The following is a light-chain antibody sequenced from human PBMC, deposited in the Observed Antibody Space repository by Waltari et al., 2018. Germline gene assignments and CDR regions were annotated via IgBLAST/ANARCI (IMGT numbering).Light chain of an antibody. CDR3: QHNVRLPVT. CDR2: DSS. J-gene: IGKJ1*01. CDR1: ESVRRA. V-gene: IGKV3-20*01. Sequence: EVVLTQSPGTLSLSPGESATLSCRTSESVRRALIWYQQKPGQAPRLLIYDSSTRATGVPDRFSGSWFGTDFSLTISRLEPEDFAVYYCQHNVRLPVTFGQGTRVEIK.